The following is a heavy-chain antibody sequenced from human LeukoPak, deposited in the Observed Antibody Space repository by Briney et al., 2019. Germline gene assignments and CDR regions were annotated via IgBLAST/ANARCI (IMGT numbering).Heavy chain of an antibody. V-gene: IGHV3-33*01. D-gene: IGHD6-13*01. J-gene: IGHJ4*02. CDR1: GFTFDDHG. Sequence: GGSLRLSCVASGFTFDDHGMHWVRQAPGKGLEWVAVIWYDGSNTYYADSVKGRFTISRDDSKNTLYLQMNSLRAEDTAVYFCARDVRRAAAGTMKYWGQGTLVTVSS. CDR2: IWYDGSNT. CDR3: ARDVRRAAAGTMKY.